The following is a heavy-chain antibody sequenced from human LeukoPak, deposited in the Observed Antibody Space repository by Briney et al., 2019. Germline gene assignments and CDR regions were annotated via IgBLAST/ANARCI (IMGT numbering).Heavy chain of an antibody. CDR1: GGSISSRSYS. CDR2: ILYSGNS. J-gene: IGHJ4*02. Sequence: SETLSLTCTVSGGSISSRSYSWGWIRQPPGKGLEWVGSILYSGNSDYNPSLKSRVTISVDTSTNQFSLKLTSVTAADTAMYFCARHSGFAYGLVDRWGQGTQVTVSS. D-gene: IGHD5-18*01. V-gene: IGHV4-39*01. CDR3: ARHSGFAYGLVDR.